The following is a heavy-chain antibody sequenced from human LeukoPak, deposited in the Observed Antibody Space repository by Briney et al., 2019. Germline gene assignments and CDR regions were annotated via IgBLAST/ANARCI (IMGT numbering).Heavy chain of an antibody. CDR1: GYTFTGYY. Sequence: ASVKVSCKASGYTFTGYYMHWVRHAPGQGFEWMGWINPNSGGTHYAQKFQGRVTMNRYTSISTDYMELSRLRSDDTAVYYGASLYYYDSSGYEGNDYWGQGTRVTVSS. D-gene: IGHD3-22*01. J-gene: IGHJ4*02. CDR2: INPNSGGT. CDR3: ASLYYYDSSGYEGNDY. V-gene: IGHV1-2*02.